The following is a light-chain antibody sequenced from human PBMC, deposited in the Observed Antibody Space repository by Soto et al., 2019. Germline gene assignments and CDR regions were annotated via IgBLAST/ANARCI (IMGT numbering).Light chain of an antibody. CDR3: ISYRGSDTSYV. V-gene: IGLV2-14*01. CDR1: SSVIGSYNY. Sequence: QSVLTQPASVSGSPGQSITISCTGTSSVIGSYNYVAWYQQFPGKTPKLIIYEVRNRPSGGSFRFSGSKSGNTASLTISGLQAEDEADYYCISYRGSDTSYVFGTGTKVTVL. J-gene: IGLJ1*01. CDR2: EVR.